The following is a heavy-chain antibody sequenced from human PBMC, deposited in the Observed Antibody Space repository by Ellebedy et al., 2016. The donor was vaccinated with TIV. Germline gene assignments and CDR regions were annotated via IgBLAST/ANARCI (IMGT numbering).Heavy chain of an antibody. J-gene: IGHJ3*02. Sequence: GESLKISCSASGFTFSDYSMLWVRQAPGKGLEYVSAIRSSGGTTYYADSVKGRFTISRDNSKNTLYLQMNSLRVEDTAVYYCANIWYGRSVDAFDIWGQGTMVTVSS. D-gene: IGHD3-9*01. CDR2: IRSSGGTT. CDR1: GFTFSDYS. CDR3: ANIWYGRSVDAFDI. V-gene: IGHV3-64*04.